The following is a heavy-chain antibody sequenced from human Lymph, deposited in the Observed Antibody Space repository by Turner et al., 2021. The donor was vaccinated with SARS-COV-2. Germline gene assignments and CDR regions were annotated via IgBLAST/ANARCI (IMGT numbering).Heavy chain of an antibody. CDR3: ARDSGGSLDL. CDR1: GFTFSSSA. CDR2: ISYDGSNK. J-gene: IGHJ2*01. Sequence: QVQLVESGGGVVQPGRSLRFSCAASGFTFSSSAMHWVRQAPGKGLEWVALISYDGSNKYSADSVKGRFTISRDNSKNTLYLQMNSLRAEDTAIYYCARDSGGSLDLWGRGTLVTVSS. V-gene: IGHV3-30-3*01.